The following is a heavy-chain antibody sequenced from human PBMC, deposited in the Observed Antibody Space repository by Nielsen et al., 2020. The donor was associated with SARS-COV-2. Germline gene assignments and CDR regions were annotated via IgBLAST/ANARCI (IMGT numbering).Heavy chain of an antibody. CDR2: IYYSGST. J-gene: IGHJ5*02. CDR1: GGSISGYY. V-gene: IGHV4-59*01. Sequence: SETLSLTCTVSGGSISGYYWSWIRQPPGKGLEWIGYIYYSGSTNYNPSLKSRVTISVDTSKNQFSLKLSSVTAADTAVYYCARSRAIFGVVIGWFDPWGQGTLVTVSS. D-gene: IGHD3-3*01. CDR3: ARSRAIFGVVIGWFDP.